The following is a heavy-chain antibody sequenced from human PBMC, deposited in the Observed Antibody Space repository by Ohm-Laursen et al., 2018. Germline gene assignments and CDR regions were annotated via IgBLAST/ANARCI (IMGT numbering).Heavy chain of an antibody. J-gene: IGHJ6*02. Sequence: SLRLSCSASGFTVSSNYMSWVRRAPGKGLEWVSVIYSGGSTYYADSAKGRFTISRDSSKSTLYLQMNSLRAEDTAVYYCARDRGSYYYYGMDVWGQGTTVTVSS. CDR1: GFTVSSNY. CDR3: ARDRGSYYYYGMDV. CDR2: IYSGGST. V-gene: IGHV3-53*01.